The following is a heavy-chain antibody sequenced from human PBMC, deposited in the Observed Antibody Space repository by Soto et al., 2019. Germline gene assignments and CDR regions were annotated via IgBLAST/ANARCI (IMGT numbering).Heavy chain of an antibody. CDR2: IYSGGGT. CDR3: ETDPRYSSSWYGYFFGLDV. CDR1: GVTVSSNY. V-gene: IGHV3-53*01. J-gene: IGHJ6*02. Sequence: GGSLRLSCAASGVTVSSNYMSWVRQAPGKGLDWVSVIYSGGGTDYADSVRGRFSISRDNSKNTLYLEMNSLRVEDTAVYYCETDPRYSSSWYGYFFGLDVWGQGTTVTVSS. D-gene: IGHD6-13*01.